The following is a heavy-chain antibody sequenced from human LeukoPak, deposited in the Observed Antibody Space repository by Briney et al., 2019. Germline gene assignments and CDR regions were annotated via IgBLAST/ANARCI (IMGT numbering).Heavy chain of an antibody. CDR1: GFTFSSYG. CDR2: ISYDGSNI. CDR3: AREGSFGELLPFDY. V-gene: IGHV3-30*03. J-gene: IGHJ4*02. Sequence: PGGSLRLSCAASGFTFSSYGMHWVRQAPGKGLEWVAVISYDGSNIYYADSVKGRFTISRDNSRNTLYLQINSLRAEDTAVYYCAREGSFGELLPFDYWGQGTLVTVSS. D-gene: IGHD3-10*01.